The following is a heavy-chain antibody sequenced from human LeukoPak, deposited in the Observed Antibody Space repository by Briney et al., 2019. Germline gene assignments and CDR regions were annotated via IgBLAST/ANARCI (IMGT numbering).Heavy chain of an antibody. CDR3: AREVVL. V-gene: IGHV4-30-4*08. J-gene: IGHJ4*02. Sequence: SETLPLTCTVSGGSISSSSYYWGWIRQPPGKGLEWIGYILYSGSTYYNPSLKSRVTMSVDTSKNQFSLKLISVTAADTAVYYCAREVVLWGQGTLVTVSS. CDR1: GGSISSSSYY. CDR2: ILYSGST.